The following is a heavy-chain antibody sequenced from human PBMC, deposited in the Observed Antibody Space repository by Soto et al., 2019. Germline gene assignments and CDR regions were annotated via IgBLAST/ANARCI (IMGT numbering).Heavy chain of an antibody. V-gene: IGHV4-59*01. CDR1: GGSISSYY. D-gene: IGHD1-26*01. Sequence: QVQLQESGPGLVKPSETLSLTCTVSGGSISSYYWSWIRQPPGKGLEWIGYIYYSGSTNYNPSLKSRVTISVDTSKNQFSLKLSSVTAADTAVYYCAATHRIVGATFWFDPWGQGTLVTVSS. CDR2: IYYSGST. J-gene: IGHJ5*02. CDR3: AATHRIVGATFWFDP.